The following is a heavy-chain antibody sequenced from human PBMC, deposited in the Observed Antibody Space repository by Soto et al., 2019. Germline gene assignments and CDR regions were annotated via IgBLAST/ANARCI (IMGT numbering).Heavy chain of an antibody. J-gene: IGHJ6*02. CDR3: ARMRSSSWSRASHYGMDV. Sequence: GGSLRLSCAASGFTFSSYDMHWVRQATGKGLEWVSAIGTAGDTYYPGSVKGRFTISRENAKNSLYLQMNSLRAEDTAVFYLARMRSSSWSRASHYGMDVWGQGTTVTVSS. V-gene: IGHV3-13*01. D-gene: IGHD6-13*01. CDR2: IGTAGDT. CDR1: GFTFSSYD.